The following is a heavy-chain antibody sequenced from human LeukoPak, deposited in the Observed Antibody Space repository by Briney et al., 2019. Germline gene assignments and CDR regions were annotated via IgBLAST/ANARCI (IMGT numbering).Heavy chain of an antibody. Sequence: SETLSLTCTVSGGSISSGGYFWTWIRQPPGKGLEWIGYIYHGMSTSYNPSLKSRVTISVDTSKNQFSLKLSSVTAADTAVYYCARALADLRYPDYWGQGTLVTVSS. J-gene: IGHJ4*02. CDR2: IYHGMST. D-gene: IGHD1-1*01. CDR3: ARALADLRYPDY. V-gene: IGHV4-30-2*05. CDR1: GGSISSGGYF.